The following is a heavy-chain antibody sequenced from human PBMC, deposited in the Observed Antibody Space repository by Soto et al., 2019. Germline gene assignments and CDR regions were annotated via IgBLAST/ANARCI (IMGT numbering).Heavy chain of an antibody. V-gene: IGHV4-39*01. CDR2: IYYSGST. CDR3: ARQSMPIVVVPAAMADAFDL. J-gene: IGHJ3*01. CDR1: GGSISSSSYY. D-gene: IGHD2-2*01. Sequence: QLQLQESGPGLVKPSETLSLTCTVSGGSISSSSYYWGWIRQPPGKGMEWIGSIYYSGSTYYNPPRKIRGTISVDTSINQFSLRLSYGTDAATSVYYGARQSMPIVVVPAAMADAFDLWGQGTMVTVST.